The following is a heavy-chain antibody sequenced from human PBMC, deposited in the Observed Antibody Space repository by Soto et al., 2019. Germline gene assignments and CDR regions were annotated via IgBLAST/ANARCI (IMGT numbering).Heavy chain of an antibody. CDR3: AKDARYYWKIDY. CDR1: GLTFGSYV. D-gene: IGHD1-20*01. J-gene: IGHJ4*02. CDR2: ISGSGGST. V-gene: IGHV3-23*01. Sequence: DVHLLESGGGLVQPGGSLRLSCAVSGLTFGSYVMTWVRQAPGKGLEWVSGISGSGGSTYYADSVKGRFTISRDNSKNTLYLQMSSLRAEDTAIYYCAKDARYYWKIDYWGQGTLVTVSS.